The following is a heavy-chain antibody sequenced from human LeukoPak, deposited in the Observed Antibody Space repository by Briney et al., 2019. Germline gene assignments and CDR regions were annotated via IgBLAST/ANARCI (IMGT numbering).Heavy chain of an antibody. J-gene: IGHJ4*02. Sequence: GGSLRLSCAATGFTFSSSWLTWVRLAPGKGLEWVANINQDGTQKYYVDSVKGRFTISRDNAKNSLFLQMNSLRAEDTAVYYCARDHSWGQGTLVTVSS. CDR3: ARDHS. CDR1: GFTFSSSW. CDR2: INQDGTQK. V-gene: IGHV3-7*04.